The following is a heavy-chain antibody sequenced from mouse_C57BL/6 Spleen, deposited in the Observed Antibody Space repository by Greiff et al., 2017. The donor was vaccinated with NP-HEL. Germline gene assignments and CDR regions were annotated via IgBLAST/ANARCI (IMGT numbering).Heavy chain of an antibody. Sequence: QVQLQQPGAELVMPGASVKLSCKASGYTFTSYWMHWVKQRPGQGLEWIGEIDPSDSYTNYNQKFKGKSTLTVDKSSSTAYMQLSSLTSEDSAVYYCARYLYGSRKYFDVWGTGTTVTVSS. V-gene: IGHV1-69*01. D-gene: IGHD1-1*01. CDR2: IDPSDSYT. CDR3: ARYLYGSRKYFDV. CDR1: GYTFTSYW. J-gene: IGHJ1*03.